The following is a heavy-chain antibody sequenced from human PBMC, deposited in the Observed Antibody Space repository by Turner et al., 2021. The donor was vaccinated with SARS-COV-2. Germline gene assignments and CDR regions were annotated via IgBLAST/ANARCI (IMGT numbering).Heavy chain of an antibody. Sequence: QVQLVQSGAEVTKPGASVKVSCKASAYTLTGYYVHWVRQAPGQGLEWMGWINPNSGGTNYAQKFQGRVTMTRDTSISTAYMELSRLRSDDTAVYYCARGPAVFGVVIMGYWGQGTLVTVSS. J-gene: IGHJ4*02. CDR2: INPNSGGT. D-gene: IGHD3-3*01. V-gene: IGHV1-2*02. CDR3: ARGPAVFGVVIMGY. CDR1: AYTLTGYY.